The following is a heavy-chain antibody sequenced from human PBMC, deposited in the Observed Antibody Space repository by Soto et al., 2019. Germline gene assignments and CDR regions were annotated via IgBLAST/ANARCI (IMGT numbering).Heavy chain of an antibody. V-gene: IGHV3-23*01. D-gene: IGHD5-18*01. CDR1: VFTFSRYA. CDR2: VSDGDGRT. CDR3: AQALRGTSMGGL. Sequence: EEKLLESGGGLVQPGGSLRLSCAASVFTFSRYAMNWVRQAPGKGLEWISTVSDGDGRTYYADSVKGRFTISRDNSQNMVYLEMSGLRADDTGAYYCAQALRGTSMGGLWGQGTLVTVSS. J-gene: IGHJ4*02.